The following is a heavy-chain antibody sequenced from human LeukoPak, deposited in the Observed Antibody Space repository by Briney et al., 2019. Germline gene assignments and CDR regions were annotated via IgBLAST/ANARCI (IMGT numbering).Heavy chain of an antibody. CDR3: AKDLHGDYVRWGDY. J-gene: IGHJ4*02. CDR2: ISASGGST. V-gene: IGHV3-23*01. CDR1: GFIFSSYG. Sequence: GGSLRLSCAASGFIFSSYGMHWVRQAPGKGLEWVSSISASGGSTWYADSVKGRFTLSRDNSKSTLYLQMNSLGAEDTALYYCAKDLHGDYVRWGDYWGQGTLVTVSS. D-gene: IGHD4-17*01.